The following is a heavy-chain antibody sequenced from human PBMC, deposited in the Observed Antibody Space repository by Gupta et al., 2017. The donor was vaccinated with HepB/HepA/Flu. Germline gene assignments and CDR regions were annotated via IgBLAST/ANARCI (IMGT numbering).Heavy chain of an antibody. CDR3: AKGGYTSYFDY. D-gene: IGHD5-12*01. J-gene: IGHJ4*02. Sequence: EVQLLESGGDLVQPGGSLRLSCEVSGFTFSNFAMTWVRQAPGRVLEWVSTIRATGSITFYADSVKGRFTISRDNSKNTLYLQMNSLRAEDTAVYYCAKGGYTSYFDYWGQGTLVTVSS. CDR2: IRATGSIT. CDR1: GFTFSNFA. V-gene: IGHV3-23*01.